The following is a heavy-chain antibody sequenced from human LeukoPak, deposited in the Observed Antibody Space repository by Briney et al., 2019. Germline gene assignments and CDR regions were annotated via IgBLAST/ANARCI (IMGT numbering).Heavy chain of an antibody. J-gene: IGHJ4*02. V-gene: IGHV3-7*01. CDR3: ARTDSSGYYCVVPRHFDY. Sequence: PGGSLRLSCAASGFTFSSYWLSWVRQAPGKGLEWVANIKQDGSEKYYVDSVKGRFTISRDNAKNSLYLQMNSLRAEDTAVYYCARTDSSGYYCVVPRHFDYWGQGTLVTVSS. CDR2: IKQDGSEK. D-gene: IGHD3-22*01. CDR1: GFTFSSYW.